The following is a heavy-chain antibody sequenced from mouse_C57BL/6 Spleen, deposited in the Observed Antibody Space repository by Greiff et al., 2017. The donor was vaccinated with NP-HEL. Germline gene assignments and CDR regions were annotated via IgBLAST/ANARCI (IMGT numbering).Heavy chain of an antibody. CDR3: ARDYYYGSSYTWFAY. D-gene: IGHD1-1*01. CDR2: ICPGGRYT. J-gene: IGHJ3*01. CDR1: GFTFSSYA. Sequence: EVHLVESGGGLVKPGGSLKLSCAASGFTFSSYAMSWVRQTPEKRLEWVASICPGGRYTYYPDNLQGRFTISRDNAKNNLYLQMSHLKSEDTAMYYCARDYYYGSSYTWFAYWGQGTLVTVSA. V-gene: IGHV5-4*01.